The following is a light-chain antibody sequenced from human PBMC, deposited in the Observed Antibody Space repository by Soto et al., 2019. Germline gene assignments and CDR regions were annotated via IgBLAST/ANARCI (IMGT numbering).Light chain of an antibody. V-gene: IGKV3-11*01. Sequence: ETVLTQSPATLSLFPGERATLSCRASQSVDHDLAWYQQKPGQAPRLLIYDASDRATGLPARFSDRGSGTDFIPTNIILEPEDFAGYYFRHLKTWPPLTFDAGTKFEIK. J-gene: IGKJ4*02. CDR1: QSVDHD. CDR2: DAS. CDR3: RHLKTWPPLT.